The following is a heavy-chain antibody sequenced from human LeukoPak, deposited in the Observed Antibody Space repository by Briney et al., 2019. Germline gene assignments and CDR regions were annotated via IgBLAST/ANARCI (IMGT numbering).Heavy chain of an antibody. J-gene: IGHJ4*02. CDR3: ARGNIVGASLFDY. V-gene: IGHV3-48*01. CDR1: GFTFSSYS. Sequence: GGSLRLSCAASGFTFSSYSMKWVRQAPGKGLKWVSYISSSSSTIYYADSVKGRFTISRDNAKNSLYLQMNSLRAEDTAVYYCARGNIVGASLFDYWGQGTLVTVSS. D-gene: IGHD1-26*01. CDR2: ISSSSSTI.